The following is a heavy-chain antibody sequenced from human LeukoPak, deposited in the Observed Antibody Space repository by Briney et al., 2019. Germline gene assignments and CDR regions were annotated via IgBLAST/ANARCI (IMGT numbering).Heavy chain of an antibody. Sequence: GSLRLSCAASGFTVSSNYMSWVRQAPGKGLEWIGEINHSGSTNYNPSLKSRVTISVDTSKNQFSLKLSSVTAADTAVYYCARRGSSGLLGYWGQGTLVTVSS. CDR3: ARRGSSGLLGY. CDR2: INHSGST. V-gene: IGHV4-34*01. D-gene: IGHD3-22*01. CDR1: GFTVSSNY. J-gene: IGHJ4*02.